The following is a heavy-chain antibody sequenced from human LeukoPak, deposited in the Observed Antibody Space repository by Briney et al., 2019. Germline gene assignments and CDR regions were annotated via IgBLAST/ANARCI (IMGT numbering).Heavy chain of an antibody. Sequence: PSETLSLTCTVSDGSIINNNHYWGWTRQPPGKGLEWIGSISYSGGTAYNPSLRSRVTISVDTSKNQFSLKLSSVTAADTAVYYCARSNIDVYYYDSRAEKDVFDMWDQGTMVTVSS. CDR2: ISYSGGT. CDR3: ARSNIDVYYYDSRAEKDVFDM. J-gene: IGHJ3*02. D-gene: IGHD3-22*01. CDR1: DGSIINNNHY. V-gene: IGHV4-39*01.